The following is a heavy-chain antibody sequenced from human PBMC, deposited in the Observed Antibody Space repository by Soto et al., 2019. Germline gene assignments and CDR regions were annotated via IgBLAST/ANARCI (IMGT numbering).Heavy chain of an antibody. CDR1: GDSISSSAYS. CDR2: IYQSGSI. Sequence: HLQLQESGSGLVKPSQTLSLTCAVSGDSISSSAYSWSWIRQPPGKGLEWIGYIYQSGSIYYNPSLNSRVTISVDRSKNQFSLKLTSVTAADTAVYYCAREYCSGGRCFPDYWGQGTLVTVSS. J-gene: IGHJ4*02. V-gene: IGHV4-30-2*01. D-gene: IGHD2-15*01. CDR3: AREYCSGGRCFPDY.